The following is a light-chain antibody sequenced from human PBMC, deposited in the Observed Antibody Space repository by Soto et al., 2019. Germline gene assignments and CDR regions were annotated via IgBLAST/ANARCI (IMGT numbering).Light chain of an antibody. CDR2: EVS. CDR1: SSDVGSYNR. Sequence: QSVLTQPPSVSGSPGQSVTISCTGTSSDVGSYNRVSWYQQPPGTAPKLMIYEVSNRPSGVPDRFSGSKSSNTASLTISGLQAEDEGDYYCSLYTSSSTLVFGGGTKLTVL. V-gene: IGLV2-18*01. CDR3: SLYTSSSTLV. J-gene: IGLJ2*01.